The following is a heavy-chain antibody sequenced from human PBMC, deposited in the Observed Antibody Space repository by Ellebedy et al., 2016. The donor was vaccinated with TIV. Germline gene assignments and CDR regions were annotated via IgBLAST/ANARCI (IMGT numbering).Heavy chain of an antibody. Sequence: ASVKVSXKASRYTFTSYYMHWVRQAPGQGLEWMGIINPSGGSTSYAQKFQGRVTMTRDTSTSTVYMELSSLRSEDTAVYYCAREGVDRHIQLWFGMDVWGQGTTVTVSS. J-gene: IGHJ6*02. V-gene: IGHV1-46*01. CDR3: AREGVDRHIQLWFGMDV. CDR2: INPSGGST. D-gene: IGHD5-18*01. CDR1: RYTFTSYY.